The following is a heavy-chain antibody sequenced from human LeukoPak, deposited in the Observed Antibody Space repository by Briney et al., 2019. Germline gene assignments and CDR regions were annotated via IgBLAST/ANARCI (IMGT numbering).Heavy chain of an antibody. D-gene: IGHD5-18*01. Sequence: GGSLRLSCAASGFTFSSYGMHWVRQAPGKGLEWVAVISYDGSNKYYADSVKGRFTISRDNSKNTLFLQMNSLTVEDTAVYYCARAKIGYSYLIDYWGQGTLVTVSS. CDR3: ARAKIGYSYLIDY. V-gene: IGHV3-30*03. CDR1: GFTFSSYG. J-gene: IGHJ4*02. CDR2: ISYDGSNK.